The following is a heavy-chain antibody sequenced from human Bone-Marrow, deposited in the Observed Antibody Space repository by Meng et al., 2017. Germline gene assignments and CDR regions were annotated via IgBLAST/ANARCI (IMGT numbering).Heavy chain of an antibody. J-gene: IGHJ4*02. Sequence: GGSLRLSCAASGFTFSSYAIHWVRQAPGKGLEWVAIISYDGSNKYYADSVKGRFTISRDNSKNSLYLQMNSLRTEDTALYYCAKDRSGYYDSSGYYSSGYFDYWGQGTLVTVSS. V-gene: IGHV3-30*01. CDR2: ISYDGSNK. D-gene: IGHD3-22*01. CDR3: AKDRSGYYDSSGYYSSGYFDY. CDR1: GFTFSSYA.